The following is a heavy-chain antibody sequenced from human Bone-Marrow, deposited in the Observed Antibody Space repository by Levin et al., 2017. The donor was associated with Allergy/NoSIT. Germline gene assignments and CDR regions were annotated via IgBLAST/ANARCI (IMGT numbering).Heavy chain of an antibody. CDR3: ALSRSGNSNWFDP. J-gene: IGHJ5*02. V-gene: IGHV5-51*01. D-gene: IGHD6-19*01. CDR2: IYPGDSDT. CDR1: GYDITSYW. Sequence: GESLKISCQGSGYDITSYWIAWVRQLPGKGLEWVGIIYPGDSDTIYSPSYEGQVTISADKSINTAYLQWSSLKAADPGLYYCALSRSGNSNWFDPWGQGTLVTVSS.